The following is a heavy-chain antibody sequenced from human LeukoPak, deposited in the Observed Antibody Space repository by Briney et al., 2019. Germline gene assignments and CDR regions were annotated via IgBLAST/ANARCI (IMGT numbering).Heavy chain of an antibody. V-gene: IGHV3-21*01. D-gene: IGHD2-2*01. CDR2: ISSASTYI. Sequence: PGGSLRLSCAASGFTFSDYSMNWVRQAPGKGLEWVSSISSASTYISYADSVKGRLTISRDNAKNSLYLQMNNLRAEDTAVYYCARNEGYCSSTSCDAYYFYMDVWGKGTTVTVSS. CDR3: ARNEGYCSSTSCDAYYFYMDV. J-gene: IGHJ6*03. CDR1: GFTFSDYS.